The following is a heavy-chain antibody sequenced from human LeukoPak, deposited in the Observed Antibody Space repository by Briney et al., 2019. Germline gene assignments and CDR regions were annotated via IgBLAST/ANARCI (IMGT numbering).Heavy chain of an antibody. J-gene: IGHJ4*02. V-gene: IGHV3-64*04. CDR3: ARDLGYQQWLK. CDR1: GFTFSSYA. Sequence: GGSLRLSCSASGFTFSSYAMHWVRQAPGKGLEYVSAISSNGGSTYYADSVKGRFTISRDNSKNTLYLQMNSLRAEDTAVYYCARDLGYQQWLKWGQGTLVTVSS. D-gene: IGHD6-19*01. CDR2: ISSNGGST.